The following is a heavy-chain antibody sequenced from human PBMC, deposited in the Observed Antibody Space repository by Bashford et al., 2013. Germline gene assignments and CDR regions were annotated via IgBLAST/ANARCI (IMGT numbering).Heavy chain of an antibody. CDR2: INPNSGGT. D-gene: IGHD2-2*01. V-gene: IGHV1-2*02. CDR3: ARDRDPYCSSTSCHTYYYYGMDV. J-gene: IGHJ6*02. Sequence: ASVKVSCKASGYRFTGYYVHWVRQAPGQGLEWMGWINPNSGGTNYAQKFQGRVTMTRDTSISTAYMELSRLRSDDTAVYFCARDRDPYCSSTSCHTYYYYGMDVWGQGTTVTVSS. CDR1: GYRFTGYY.